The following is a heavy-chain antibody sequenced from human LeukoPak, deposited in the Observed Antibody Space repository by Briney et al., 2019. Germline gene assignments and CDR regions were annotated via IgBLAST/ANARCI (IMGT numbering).Heavy chain of an antibody. CDR1: GYTLTELS. V-gene: IGHV1-24*01. CDR3: ATRNYGSGSYSRLGPFDI. CDR2: FDPEDGET. D-gene: IGHD3-10*01. Sequence: ASVKVSCKVSGYTLTELSMHWVRQAPGKGLEWMGGFDPEDGETIYAQKFQGRVTMTEDTSTDTAYMELSSLRSEDTAVYYCATRNYGSGSYSRLGPFDIWGQGTMVTVSS. J-gene: IGHJ3*02.